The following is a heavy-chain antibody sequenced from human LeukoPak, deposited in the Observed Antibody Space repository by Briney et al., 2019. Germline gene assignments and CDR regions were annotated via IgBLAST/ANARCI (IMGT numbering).Heavy chain of an antibody. CDR3: ARARYYYGSGSYSFNADAFDI. V-gene: IGHV4-31*03. J-gene: IGHJ3*02. CDR2: IYYSGST. D-gene: IGHD3-10*01. CDR1: GGSISSSSYY. Sequence: SETLSLTCTVSGGSISSSSYYWGWIRQPPGKGLEWIGYIYYSGSTYYNPSLKSRVTISVDTSKNQFSLKLSSVTAADTAVYYCARARYYYGSGSYSFNADAFDIWGQGTMVTVSS.